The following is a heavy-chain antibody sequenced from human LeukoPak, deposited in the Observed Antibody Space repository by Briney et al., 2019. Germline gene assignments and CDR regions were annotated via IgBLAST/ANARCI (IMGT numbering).Heavy chain of an antibody. CDR2: ISGSGGST. CDR1: GFTFSSYA. J-gene: IGHJ4*02. V-gene: IGHV3-23*01. Sequence: GGSLRLSCAASGFTFSSYAMSWVRQAPGKGLEWVSAISGSGGSTYYADSVKGRFTISRDNSKNTLYLQMNSLRAEGTAVYYCAKTRGYCSSTSCSPLDYWGQGTLVTVSS. CDR3: AKTRGYCSSTSCSPLDY. D-gene: IGHD2-2*03.